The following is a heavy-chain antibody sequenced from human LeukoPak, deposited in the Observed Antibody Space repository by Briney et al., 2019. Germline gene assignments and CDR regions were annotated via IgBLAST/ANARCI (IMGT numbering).Heavy chain of an antibody. V-gene: IGHV1-46*01. CDR3: ARDPSGSWQWFDF. CDR1: GYSFTSLY. CDR2: INPNGGGT. J-gene: IGHJ4*02. Sequence: ASVKVSCKASGYSFTSLYMHWVRQRPGQGLEWMGVINPNGGGTSYAQKFQGRVTMTRDTSTSTVYMELSSLRSEDTGVFYCARDPSGSWQWFDFWGQGTLVTVSS. D-gene: IGHD1-26*01.